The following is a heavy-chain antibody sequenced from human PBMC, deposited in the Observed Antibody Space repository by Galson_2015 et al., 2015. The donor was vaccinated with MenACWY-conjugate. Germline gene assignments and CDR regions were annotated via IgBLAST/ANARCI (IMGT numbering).Heavy chain of an antibody. D-gene: IGHD3-10*01. V-gene: IGHV3-7*03. CDR3: ASQTWTGYFDY. J-gene: IGHJ4*02. Sequence: SLRLSCAASGFTFSNYWMSWVRQAPGKGLERVANIKQDGSEKYYVDSVKGRFTISRDNAKNSLYLQMNSLRAEDTAMYYCASQTWTGYFDYWGQGILVTVSS. CDR1: GFTFSNYW. CDR2: IKQDGSEK.